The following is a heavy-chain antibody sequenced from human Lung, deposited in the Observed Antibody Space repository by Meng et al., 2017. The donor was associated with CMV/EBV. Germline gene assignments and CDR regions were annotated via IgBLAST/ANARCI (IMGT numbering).Heavy chain of an antibody. CDR3: ARAYYYDSSGYYIAPNYYYYGMDV. Sequence: GEXXKISCAASGFTFSSYSMNWVRQAPGKGMEWVSSISSSSSYIYYADSVKGRFTISRDNAKNSLYLQMNSLRAEDTAVYYCARAYYYDSSGYYIAPNYYYYGMDVWGQGXTVTVSS. CDR1: GFTFSSYS. J-gene: IGHJ6*02. D-gene: IGHD3-22*01. CDR2: ISSSSSYI. V-gene: IGHV3-21*01.